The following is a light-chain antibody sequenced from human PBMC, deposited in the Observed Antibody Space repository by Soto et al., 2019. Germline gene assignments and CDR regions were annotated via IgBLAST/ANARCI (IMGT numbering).Light chain of an antibody. CDR1: QSINNY. V-gene: IGKV3-20*01. Sequence: TQSPSTLSASVGDRVTITCRASQSINNYLAWYQQKPGQAPRLLIYSAFSRATGIPDRFSGSGSGTDFTLTISRLEPEDFAVYYCQYYGSSPWTFGQGTKVEIK. CDR3: QYYGSSPWT. J-gene: IGKJ1*01. CDR2: SAF.